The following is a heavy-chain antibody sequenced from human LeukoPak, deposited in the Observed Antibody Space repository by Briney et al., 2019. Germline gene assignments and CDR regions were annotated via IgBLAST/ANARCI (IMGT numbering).Heavy chain of an antibody. V-gene: IGHV3-21*01. CDR3: ARDLSFWSGYLLPDLDY. D-gene: IGHD3-3*01. Sequence: GGSLRLSCAASGFTFSSYSMNWVRQAPGKGLEWVSSISSSSSYIYYADSVKGRFTISRDNAKNSLYLQMNSLRAEDTTVYYCARDLSFWSGYLLPDLDYWGQGTLVTVSS. CDR1: GFTFSSYS. J-gene: IGHJ4*02. CDR2: ISSSSSYI.